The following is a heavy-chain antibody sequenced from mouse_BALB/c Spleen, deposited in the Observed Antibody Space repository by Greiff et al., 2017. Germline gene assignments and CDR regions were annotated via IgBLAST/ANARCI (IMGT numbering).Heavy chain of an antibody. CDR1: GYTFTSYV. CDR3: ARGTMITAGYYYAMDY. CDR2: INPYNDGT. J-gene: IGHJ4*01. Sequence: VQLKESGPELVKPGASVKMSCKASGYTFTSYVMHWVKQKPGQGLEWIGYINPYNDGTKYNEKFKGKATLTSDKSSSTAYMELSSLTSEDSAVYYCARGTMITAGYYYAMDYWGQGTSVTVSS. D-gene: IGHD2-4*01. V-gene: IGHV1-14*01.